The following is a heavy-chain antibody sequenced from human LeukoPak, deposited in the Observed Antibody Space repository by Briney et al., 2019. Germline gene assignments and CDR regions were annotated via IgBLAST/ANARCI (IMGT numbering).Heavy chain of an antibody. V-gene: IGHV3-30-3*01. CDR2: ISFDGSNT. D-gene: IGHD3-3*01. Sequence: GGSLRLSCAASGFTLSTYTMHWVRQAPGKGLEWVAFISFDGSNTYYADSVKGRFTISRDNSKNTLYLQMNSLRAEDTAVYYCARAGYYLSPYFFDYWGQGTLVTVSS. CDR1: GFTLSTYT. CDR3: ARAGYYLSPYFFDY. J-gene: IGHJ4*02.